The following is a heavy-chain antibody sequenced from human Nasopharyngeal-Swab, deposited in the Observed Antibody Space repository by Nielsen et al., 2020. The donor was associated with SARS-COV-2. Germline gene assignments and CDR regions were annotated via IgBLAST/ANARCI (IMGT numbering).Heavy chain of an antibody. D-gene: IGHD4-17*01. V-gene: IGHV4-59*08. CDR3: ARRDYGTLFDY. Sequence: SETLSLTCTVSGGSTRNYYWSWIRQPPGKGLEWIGYIYYTGSTDYNPSLKSRVTISVDTSRNQFSLKLSPVTATDTAIYYCARRDYGTLFDYWGRGTLVTVSS. CDR1: GGSTRNYY. J-gene: IGHJ4*02. CDR2: IYYTGST.